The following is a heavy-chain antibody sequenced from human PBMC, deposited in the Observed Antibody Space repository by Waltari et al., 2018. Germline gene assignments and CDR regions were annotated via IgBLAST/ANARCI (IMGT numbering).Heavy chain of an antibody. V-gene: IGHV3-23*01. J-gene: IGHJ4*02. CDR1: GFTFSTYV. CDR2: ISDAGGII. Sequence: EVQLLESGGGLVQPGGSLRLSCVASGFTFSTYVMNWVRQAPGKGLEWVSSISDAGGIINYADSLKGRFTISSDNSKNTRYLQMNSRGVEDSAVYYSARASGVDCWGQGTLVTISS. CDR3: ARASGVDC. D-gene: IGHD3-16*01.